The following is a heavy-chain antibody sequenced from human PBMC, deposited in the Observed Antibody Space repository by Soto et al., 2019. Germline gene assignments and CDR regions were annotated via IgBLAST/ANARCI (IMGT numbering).Heavy chain of an antibody. CDR1: GDKFSTYA. J-gene: IGHJ6*02. Sequence: QVQLVQSGAEVRKPGSSVRVACKASGDKFSTYAINWVRQVPGQGLEWLGGIIPFFGAAMYAQKFQGRVTITADESATTAYMELSSLRSEDTAVYYCARGGKERFRGSGMDVWGQGTTVTVS. V-gene: IGHV1-69*01. D-gene: IGHD1-1*01. CDR3: ARGGKERFRGSGMDV. CDR2: IIPFFGAA.